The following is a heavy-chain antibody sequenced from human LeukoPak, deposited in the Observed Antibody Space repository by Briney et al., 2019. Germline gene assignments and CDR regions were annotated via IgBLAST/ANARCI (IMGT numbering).Heavy chain of an antibody. CDR2: IYHSGST. D-gene: IGHD6-13*01. Sequence: KSSETLSLTCTVSGYSISSGYYWGWIRQPPGKGLEWIGSIYHSGSTYYNPSLKSRVTISVDTSKNQFSLKLSSVTAADTAVYYCARDLDREQQLVYYFDYWGQGTLVTVSS. CDR1: GYSISSGYY. V-gene: IGHV4-38-2*02. CDR3: ARDLDREQQLVYYFDY. J-gene: IGHJ4*02.